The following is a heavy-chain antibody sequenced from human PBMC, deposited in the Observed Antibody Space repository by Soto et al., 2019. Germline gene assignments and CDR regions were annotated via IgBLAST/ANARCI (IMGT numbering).Heavy chain of an antibody. CDR1: GFTFRSFT. CDR2: ISSNSAYI. V-gene: IGHV3-21*04. CDR3: TRSREGYTYGYDFDY. Sequence: PGVSLRLSCAASGFTFRSFTMNWVRQAPGKGLEWVSTISSNSAYIYYTDALRGRFTISRDDSKNTAYLQMNSLKTEDTAVYYCTRSREGYTYGYDFDYWGQGTLVTVSS. J-gene: IGHJ4*02. D-gene: IGHD5-18*01.